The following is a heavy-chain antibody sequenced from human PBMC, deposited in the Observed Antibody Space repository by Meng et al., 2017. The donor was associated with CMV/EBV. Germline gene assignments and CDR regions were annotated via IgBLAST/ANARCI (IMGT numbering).Heavy chain of an antibody. V-gene: IGHV4-34*01. D-gene: IGHD3-10*01. Sequence: QVQLQQWGEGLLKHSDTLSLSCAVYGGSFSGYYWSWIRQPPGKGLEWIGEINHSGSTNYNPSLKSRVTISVDTSKNQFSLKLSSVTAADTAVYYCARESMVRGEDWGQGTLVTVSS. CDR3: ARESMVRGED. CDR2: INHSGST. J-gene: IGHJ4*02. CDR1: GGSFSGYY.